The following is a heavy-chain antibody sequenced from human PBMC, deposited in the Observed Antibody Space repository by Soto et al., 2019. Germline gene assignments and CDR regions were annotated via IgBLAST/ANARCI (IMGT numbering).Heavy chain of an antibody. J-gene: IGHJ4*02. CDR3: AKDQASGQGSFDS. D-gene: IGHD2-15*01. CDR1: GFTFSSFS. CDR2: MSSDGGRI. Sequence: LRLSCSASGFTFSSFSMHWVRQSPGKGLEYVSHMSSDGGRIYYADSVKGRFTISRDNSKNMLYLQMNSLRADDTAVYYCAKDQASGQGSFDSWGQGTLVTVSS. V-gene: IGHV3-64*04.